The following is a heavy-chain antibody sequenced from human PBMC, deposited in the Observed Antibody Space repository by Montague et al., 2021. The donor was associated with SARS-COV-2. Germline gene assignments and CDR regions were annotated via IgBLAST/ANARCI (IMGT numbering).Heavy chain of an antibody. CDR2: VYSSVTT. D-gene: IGHD3-22*01. Sequence: SETLSLTCTVSGDSVSNHYWSWIRQPPGKGLEWIGYVYSSVTTNYNPSLKSRVSMSVDTSKNQLSLMLTSVTAADTAVYFCARDWYDTSGPYFDNWGQGTQVTVSS. V-gene: IGHV4-59*02. CDR3: ARDWYDTSGPYFDN. CDR1: GDSVSNHY. J-gene: IGHJ4*02.